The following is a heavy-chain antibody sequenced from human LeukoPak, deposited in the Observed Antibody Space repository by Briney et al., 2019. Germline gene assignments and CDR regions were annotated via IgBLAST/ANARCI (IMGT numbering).Heavy chain of an antibody. J-gene: IGHJ5*02. Sequence: SETLSLTCTVSGGSISSYYWSWIRQPAGKGLEWIGRIYTSGSTNYNPPLKSRVTMSVDASKNQFSLKVSSVTAADTAVYYCARDVDYYYGSGSYYQNWFDPWGQGTLVTVSS. CDR1: GGSISSYY. D-gene: IGHD3-10*01. V-gene: IGHV4-4*07. CDR2: IYTSGST. CDR3: ARDVDYYYGSGSYYQNWFDP.